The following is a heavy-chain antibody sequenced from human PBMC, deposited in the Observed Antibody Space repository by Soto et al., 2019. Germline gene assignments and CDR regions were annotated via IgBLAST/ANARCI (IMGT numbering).Heavy chain of an antibody. J-gene: IGHJ6*02. Sequence: QVQLVESGGGVVQPGRSLRLSCAASGFTFSSYAMHWVRQAPGKGLEWVAVISNDGSNKYYADSVQGRFTISRDNSKNPLYLQRNSLRADDTAVYDCLRDGYNKANYYYYGMDVWGQGTTVTVSS. CDR1: GFTFSSYA. D-gene: IGHD5-12*01. CDR2: ISNDGSNK. V-gene: IGHV3-30-3*01. CDR3: LRDGYNKANYYYYGMDV.